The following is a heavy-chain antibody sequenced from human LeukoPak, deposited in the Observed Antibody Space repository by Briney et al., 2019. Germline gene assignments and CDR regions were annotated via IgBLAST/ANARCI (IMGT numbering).Heavy chain of an antibody. V-gene: IGHV3-23*01. Sequence: PGGSLRLSCAASGFTFSSYAMSWVRQALGTGLEWVSAISGSGGSTYYADSVKGRFTISRDNSKNTLYLQMNSLRAEDTAVYYCAKDQRFGSSWYTFDYWGQGTLVTVSS. D-gene: IGHD6-13*01. CDR3: AKDQRFGSSWYTFDY. CDR1: GFTFSSYA. J-gene: IGHJ4*02. CDR2: ISGSGGST.